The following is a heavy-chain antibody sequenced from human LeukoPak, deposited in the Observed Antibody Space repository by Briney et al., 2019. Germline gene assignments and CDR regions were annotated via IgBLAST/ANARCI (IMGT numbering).Heavy chain of an antibody. J-gene: IGHJ5*02. CDR2: IYYSGST. V-gene: IGHV4-39*01. CDR3: ALTPLITTAVSYWFDP. CDR1: GGPISISSYY. Sequence: PSETLSLTCTVSGGPISISSYYWGWIRQPPGKGLEWIGSIYYSGSTYYNPSLKSRVTISGDTSKSQFSLQMSSVTAADTAVYYCALTPLITTAVSYWFDPWGQGTLVTVSS. D-gene: IGHD6-13*01.